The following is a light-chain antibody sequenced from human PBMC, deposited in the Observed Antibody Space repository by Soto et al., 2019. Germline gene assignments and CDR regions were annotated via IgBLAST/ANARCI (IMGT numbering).Light chain of an antibody. V-gene: IGLV1-40*01. CDR3: QSYDSSLSGFV. CDR2: GNN. Sequence: QSLLTQPPSVSGAPGQRVTISCTGSSSNTGAGYDVHWYKQFPGTAPKLLIYGNNNRPSGVPGRFSGSKSGTSASLAITGLQVEDEANYYCQSYDSSLSGFVFGTGTKLTVL. CDR1: SSNTGAGYD. J-gene: IGLJ1*01.